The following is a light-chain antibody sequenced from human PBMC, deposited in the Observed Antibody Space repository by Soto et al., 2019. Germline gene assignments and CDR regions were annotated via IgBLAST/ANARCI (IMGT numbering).Light chain of an antibody. Sequence: QSALTQPASVXXSPGQSITISCTGTSSDVGGYNYVSWYQQHPGKAPKLMIYEVSNRPSGVSNRFSGSKSGNTASLTISGLQAEDEADYYCSSYTSSSTPYVFGTGTKLTVL. V-gene: IGLV2-14*01. CDR2: EVS. CDR3: SSYTSSSTPYV. J-gene: IGLJ1*01. CDR1: SSDVGGYNY.